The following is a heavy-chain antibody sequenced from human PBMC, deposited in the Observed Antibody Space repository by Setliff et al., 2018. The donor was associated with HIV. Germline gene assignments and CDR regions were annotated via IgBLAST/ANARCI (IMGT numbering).Heavy chain of an antibody. V-gene: IGHV4-39*07. CDR2: VYYSGST. Sequence: SETLSLTCTVSGGSISSSGPGYYWGWVRQAPGGGLEWIGSVYYSGSTYYNPSLKSRVTISVDTSKNQFSLKLTSVTDADTAVYYCARDQPQDYDSLTGYYTGRYFDYWGRGTLVTVSS. J-gene: IGHJ4*02. D-gene: IGHD3-9*01. CDR3: ARDQPQDYDSLTGYYTGRYFDY. CDR1: GGSISSSGPGYY.